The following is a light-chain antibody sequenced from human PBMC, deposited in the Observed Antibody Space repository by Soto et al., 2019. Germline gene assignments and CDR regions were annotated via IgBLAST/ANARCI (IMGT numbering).Light chain of an antibody. CDR2: LGS. V-gene: IGKV2-28*01. CDR1: QPLLHSNGFNY. CDR3: MQALQSPRT. J-gene: IGKJ2*02. Sequence: DVVMTQSPLSLPVPPGEPASISCRSSQPLLHSNGFNYLDWYLQRPGQSPQLLIFLGSTRASGVPDRFSGGGSGTDFTLKISRVEAEDVGVYYCMQALQSPRTFGQGTKLEIK.